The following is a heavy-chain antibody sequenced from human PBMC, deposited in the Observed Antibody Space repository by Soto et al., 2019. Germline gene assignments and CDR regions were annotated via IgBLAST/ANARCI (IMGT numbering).Heavy chain of an antibody. V-gene: IGHV3-11*01. Sequence: GGSLRLSCADSGFTFSDYYMSWIRQAPGKGLEWVSYISSSGSTIYYADSVRGRFTISRDNAKNSLYLQMNSLRAEDTAVYYCARYYYDSSGSPTWGQGTLVTVSS. CDR1: GFTFSDYY. CDR3: ARYYYDSSGSPT. J-gene: IGHJ4*02. CDR2: ISSSGSTI. D-gene: IGHD3-22*01.